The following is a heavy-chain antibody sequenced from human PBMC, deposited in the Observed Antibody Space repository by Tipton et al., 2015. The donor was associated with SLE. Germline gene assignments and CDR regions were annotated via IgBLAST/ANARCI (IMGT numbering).Heavy chain of an antibody. Sequence: TLSLTCSVSGNSISSGDYYWNWIRQHPGKGLEWVGSISYSGSTHYNPSLKSPITISFDTSKNQFSLNLYSVTAADTAVYYCARRGVGGTIFGVVTGYYYYGMDVWGQGTTVTVSS. CDR1: GNSISSGDYY. D-gene: IGHD3-3*01. J-gene: IGHJ6*02. V-gene: IGHV4-31*01. CDR2: ISYSGST. CDR3: ARRGVGGTIFGVVTGYYYYGMDV.